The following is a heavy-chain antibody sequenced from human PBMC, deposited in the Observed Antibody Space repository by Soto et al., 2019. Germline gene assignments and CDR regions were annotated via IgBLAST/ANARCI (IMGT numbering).Heavy chain of an antibody. V-gene: IGHV4-34*01. CDR2: INHSGST. CDR3: ARGRNTGDYVWFDP. Sequence: SETLSLTCAVYGGSFSGYYWSWIRQPPGKGLEWIGEINHSGSTNYNPSLKSRVTISVDTSKNQFSLKLSSVTAADTAVYYCARGRNTGDYVWFDPWGQGTLVTVSS. J-gene: IGHJ5*02. CDR1: GGSFSGYY. D-gene: IGHD4-17*01.